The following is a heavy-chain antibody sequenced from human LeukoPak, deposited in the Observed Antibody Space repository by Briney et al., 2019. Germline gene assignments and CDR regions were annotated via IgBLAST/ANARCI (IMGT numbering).Heavy chain of an antibody. D-gene: IGHD3-3*01. CDR2: MNPNSGNT. J-gene: IGHJ4*02. CDR1: GYTFTSYD. CDR3: AGASNYDFWSGSSSYYFDY. V-gene: IGHV1-8*01. Sequence: ASVKVSCKASGYTFTSYDINWVRQATGQGLEWMGWMNPNSGNTGYAQKFQGRVTMTRNTSISTAYMELSSLRSEDTAVYYCAGASNYDFWSGSSSYYFDYWGQGTLVTVSS.